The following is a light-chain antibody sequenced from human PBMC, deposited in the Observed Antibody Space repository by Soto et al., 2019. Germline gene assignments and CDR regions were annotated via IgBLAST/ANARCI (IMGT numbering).Light chain of an antibody. Sequence: QSVLTQSPSASASLGASVKLTCTLSSGHSSYAIAWHQQQPEKGPRYLMKLNSDGSHSKGDGIPDRFSGSSSGAERYLTISSLQSEDEADYFCQTWGTGPLVFGGGTKVTVL. J-gene: IGLJ2*01. CDR3: QTWGTGPLV. V-gene: IGLV4-69*01. CDR2: LNSDGSH. CDR1: SGHSSYA.